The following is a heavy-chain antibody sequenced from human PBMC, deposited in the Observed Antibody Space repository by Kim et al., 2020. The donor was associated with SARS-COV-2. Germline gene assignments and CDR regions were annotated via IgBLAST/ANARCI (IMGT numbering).Heavy chain of an antibody. V-gene: IGHV3-21*01. CDR1: GFTFSSYS. CDR3: ARDRSEITIFGVVRYGMDV. D-gene: IGHD3-3*01. J-gene: IGHJ6*02. CDR2: ISSSSSYI. Sequence: GGSLRLSCAASGFTFSSYSMNWVRQAPGKGLEWVSSISSSSSYIYYADSVKGRFTISRDNAKNSLYLQMNSLRAEDTAVYYCARDRSEITIFGVVRYGMDVWGQATTVTVSS.